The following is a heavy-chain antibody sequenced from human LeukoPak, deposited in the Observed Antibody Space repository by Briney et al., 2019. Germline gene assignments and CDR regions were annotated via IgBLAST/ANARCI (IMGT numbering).Heavy chain of an antibody. CDR1: GFTFSNYA. Sequence: GGSLRLSCAVSGFTFSNYAMHWVRQAPGKGLEWVSIIYSGGSTFYADSVKGRFTISRDNSKNTLYLQMNSLRAEDTAVYYCARGGSYLSAFDIWGQGTMVTVSS. CDR2: IYSGGST. J-gene: IGHJ3*02. D-gene: IGHD1-26*01. V-gene: IGHV3-53*01. CDR3: ARGGSYLSAFDI.